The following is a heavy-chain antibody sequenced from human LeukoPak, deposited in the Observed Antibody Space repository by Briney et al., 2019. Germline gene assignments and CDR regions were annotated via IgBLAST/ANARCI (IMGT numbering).Heavy chain of an antibody. V-gene: IGHV1-8*01. D-gene: IGHD1-26*01. CDR3: ASTLVGPYYMDV. CDR1: GYTFTSYD. CDR2: MNPNSGNT. J-gene: IGHJ6*03. Sequence: GASVKVSCKASGYTFTSYDINWVRQATGQGLEWMGWMNPNSGNTGYAQKFQGRVTMTRNTSISTAYMELSSLRSEDTAVCYRASTLVGPYYMDVWGKGTTVTVSS.